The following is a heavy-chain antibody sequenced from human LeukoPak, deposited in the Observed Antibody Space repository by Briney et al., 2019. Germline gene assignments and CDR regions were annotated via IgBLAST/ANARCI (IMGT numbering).Heavy chain of an antibody. CDR3: ARRSTVAGRGRFDP. V-gene: IGHV4-39*01. D-gene: IGHD6-19*01. J-gene: IGHJ5*02. CDR1: GGSIGSTSYY. Sequence: SETLSLTCTVSGGSIGSTSYYWGWIRQPPGKGLEWLGSVHYSGSTYDNPSLKSRVTISVDTSKNQFSLNLISVTAADTAVYYCARRSTVAGRGRFDPWGQGTLVTVSS. CDR2: VHYSGST.